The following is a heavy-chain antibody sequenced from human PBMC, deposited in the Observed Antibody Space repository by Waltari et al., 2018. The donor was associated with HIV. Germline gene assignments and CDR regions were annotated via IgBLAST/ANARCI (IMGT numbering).Heavy chain of an antibody. Sequence: QVQLQESGPGLVKPSETLSLTCTVSGASISSYYLTWIQQPPGKGLEWIGYISYSGRTNYNPSLKSRLTISLDTSKNQFSLKLSSVTAADTAVYYCARFPGVPAANINWLDPWGQGTLVTVSS. J-gene: IGHJ5*02. CDR3: ARFPGVPAANINWLDP. CDR1: GASISSYY. D-gene: IGHD2-2*01. CDR2: ISYSGRT. V-gene: IGHV4-59*01.